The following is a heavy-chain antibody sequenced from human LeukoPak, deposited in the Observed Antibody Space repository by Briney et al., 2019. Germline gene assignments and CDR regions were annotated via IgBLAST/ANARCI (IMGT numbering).Heavy chain of an antibody. CDR1: GGTFSSYA. V-gene: IGHV1-69*06. CDR3: ALRYYYDSSGYSGDY. Sequence: GASVKVSCKASGGTFSSYAISWVRQAPGQGLEWMGGIIPIFGTANYAQKFQGRVTITADKSTSTAYMELSSLRSEDTAVYYCALRYYYDSSGYSGDYWGQGTLVTVSS. CDR2: IIPIFGTA. J-gene: IGHJ4*02. D-gene: IGHD3-22*01.